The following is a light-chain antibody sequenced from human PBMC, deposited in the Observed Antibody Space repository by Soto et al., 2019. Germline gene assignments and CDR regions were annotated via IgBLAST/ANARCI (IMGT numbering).Light chain of an antibody. CDR1: QSVSIS. V-gene: IGKV3-11*01. CDR2: DAS. J-gene: IGKJ5*01. CDR3: QQRSNWPPEIT. Sequence: EIVLAQSPATLSLSPGERATLSCRASQSVSISLAWYQQKPGQAPRLLIYDASNRATGVPARFSGSGSGTDFTLTVSGLEPEDFALYYCQQRSNWPPEITFGQGTRLEIK.